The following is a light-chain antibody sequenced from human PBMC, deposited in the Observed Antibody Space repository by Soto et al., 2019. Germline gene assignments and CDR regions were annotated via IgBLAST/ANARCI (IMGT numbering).Light chain of an antibody. CDR2: WAF. V-gene: IGKV4-1*01. Sequence: DIVMTQSPDSLSVSLGERATINCKSSQTVLYSSNNKNHLAWYQQKPGQPPKLLIYWAFIRESGVPDRFSGSGSGTDFTLTISSLQAEDVAVYYCQQYYSTPPTFGQGT. J-gene: IGKJ2*01. CDR1: QTVLYSSNNKNH. CDR3: QQYYSTPPT.